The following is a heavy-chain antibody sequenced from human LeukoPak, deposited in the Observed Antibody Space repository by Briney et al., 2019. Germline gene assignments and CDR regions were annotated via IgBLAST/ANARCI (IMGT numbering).Heavy chain of an antibody. CDR2: ISAYNGNT. CDR3: ARLDVVTPYNGMDV. J-gene: IGHJ6*02. CDR1: GYTFTSYG. D-gene: IGHD3-22*01. V-gene: IGHV1-18*01. Sequence: GASVKVSCKASGYTFTSYGISWVRQAPGQGLEWMGWISAYNGNTNYAQKLQGRVTMTTDTSTSTAYMELRSLRSDDTAAYYCARLDVVTPYNGMDVWGQGTTVTVSS.